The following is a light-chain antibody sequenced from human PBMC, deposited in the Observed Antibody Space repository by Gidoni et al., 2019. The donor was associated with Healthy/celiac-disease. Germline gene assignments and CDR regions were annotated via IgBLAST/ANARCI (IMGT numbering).Light chain of an antibody. CDR3: NARDSSGNHPV. V-gene: IGLV3-19*01. CDR1: SLRSYY. Sequence: SSELTQDPAVSVALGQTVRITCQGDSLRSYYASWYQQKPGQAPVLVIYGKNNRPSGIPDRFSGSSSGNTASLTITGAQAEDEADHYCNARDSSGNHPVFGGGTKLTVL. CDR2: GKN. J-gene: IGLJ3*02.